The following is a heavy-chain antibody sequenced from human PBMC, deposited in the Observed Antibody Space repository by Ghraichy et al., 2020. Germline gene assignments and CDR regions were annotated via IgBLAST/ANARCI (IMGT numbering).Heavy chain of an antibody. D-gene: IGHD3-3*01. V-gene: IGHV3-33*01. CDR1: GFTFSSYG. CDR2: IWYDGSNK. J-gene: IGHJ3*02. Sequence: GGSLRLSCAASGFTFSSYGMHWVRQAPGKGLEWVAVIWYDGSNKYYADSVKGQFTISRDNSKNTLYLQMNSLRAEDTAVYYCAREQYYDFWSGYYTSHAFDIWGQGTMVTVSS. CDR3: AREQYYDFWSGYYTSHAFDI.